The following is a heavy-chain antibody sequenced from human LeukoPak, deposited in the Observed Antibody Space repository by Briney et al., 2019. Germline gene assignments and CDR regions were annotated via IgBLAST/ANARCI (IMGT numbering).Heavy chain of an antibody. V-gene: IGHV4-34*01. Sequence: SETLSLTCAVYGGSFSGYYWSWIRQPPGKGLEWIGEINHSGSTNYNPSLKSRVTISVDTSKNQFSLKLSSVTAADTAVHYCARGGLALRYFDWLPSNWFDPWGQGTLVTVSS. CDR3: ARGGLALRYFDWLPSNWFDP. J-gene: IGHJ5*02. CDR2: INHSGST. CDR1: GGSFSGYY. D-gene: IGHD3-9*01.